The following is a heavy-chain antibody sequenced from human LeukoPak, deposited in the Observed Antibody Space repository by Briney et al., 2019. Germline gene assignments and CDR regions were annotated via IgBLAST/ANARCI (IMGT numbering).Heavy chain of an antibody. CDR1: GYSFTSYW. CDR3: ARSDVLRFLEWSPLPYNWFDP. J-gene: IGHJ5*02. V-gene: IGHV5-51*01. CDR2: IYPGDSDT. D-gene: IGHD3-3*01. Sequence: GESLKISCKGSGYSFTSYWLGWVRQMPGKGLEWMGIIYPGDSDTRYSPSFQGQVTISADKSISTAYLQWSSLKASDTAMYYCARSDVLRFLEWSPLPYNWFDPWGQGTLVTVSS.